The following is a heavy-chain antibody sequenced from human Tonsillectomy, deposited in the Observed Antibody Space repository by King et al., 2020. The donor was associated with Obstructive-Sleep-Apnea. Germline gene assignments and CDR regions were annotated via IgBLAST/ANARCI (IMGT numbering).Heavy chain of an antibody. CDR3: ATGSDGYNLGFPKFDY. J-gene: IGHJ4*02. Sequence: VQLVESGGGVVQPGRSLRLSCAASGFIFSSYAMHWVRQAPGKGLECVAVISYDGSNKDYADSVKGRLTLSRDNSKNTLYLQMNSLRAEDTAVYYCATGSDGYNLGFPKFDYWGQGTLVIVSS. CDR2: ISYDGSNK. V-gene: IGHV3-30*04. D-gene: IGHD5-24*01. CDR1: GFIFSSYA.